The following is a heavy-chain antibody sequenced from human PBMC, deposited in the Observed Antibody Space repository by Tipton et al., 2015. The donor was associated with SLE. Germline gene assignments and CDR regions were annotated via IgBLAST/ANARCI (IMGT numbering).Heavy chain of an antibody. Sequence: RSLRLSCAASGFIFATSGMHWVRQAPGKGPEWVAFIWFDGSNKSYADSVKGRFTVSKDNSKNTLFLQMNSLGPEDTAIYYCAKSRYDSSWYRGLDYWGQGALVTVSS. V-gene: IGHV3-33*03. CDR3: AKSRYDSSWYRGLDY. CDR2: IWFDGSNK. CDR1: GFIFATSG. J-gene: IGHJ4*02. D-gene: IGHD6-13*01.